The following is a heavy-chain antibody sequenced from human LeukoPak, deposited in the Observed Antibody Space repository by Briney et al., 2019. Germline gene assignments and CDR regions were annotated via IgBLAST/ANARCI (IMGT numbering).Heavy chain of an antibody. D-gene: IGHD2-8*02. CDR2: ISTSSGTM. CDR3: ARDHCTGGVCYYYSDY. V-gene: IGHV3-48*02. CDR1: GFTFSSFG. J-gene: IGHJ4*02. Sequence: GGSLRLSCAASGFTFSSFGMYWVRQAPGKGLEWLSYISTSSGTMYYAGSVKGRFTISRDNAKNSLSLQMNSLRDEDTAVYYCARDHCTGGVCYYYSDYWGQGTLVAVSS.